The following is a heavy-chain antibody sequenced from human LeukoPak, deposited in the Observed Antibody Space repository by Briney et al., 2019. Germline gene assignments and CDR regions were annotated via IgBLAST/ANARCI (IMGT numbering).Heavy chain of an antibody. V-gene: IGHV3-23*01. J-gene: IGHJ4*02. CDR1: GFTFNRNA. D-gene: IGHD6-19*01. CDR2: IGGSGDKT. CDR3: VRRGDASSGWGDHDF. Sequence: GGSLRLSCAASGFTFNRNAISWVRQAPGKGLEWVSTIGGSGDKTFYAVSVKGRFTISRDNSKNMVHLQMNSLTGEDTTLYYCVRRGDASSGWGDHDFWGQGALVTVSS.